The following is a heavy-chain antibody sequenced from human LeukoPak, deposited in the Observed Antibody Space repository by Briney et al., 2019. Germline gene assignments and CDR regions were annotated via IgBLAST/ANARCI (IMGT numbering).Heavy chain of an antibody. D-gene: IGHD3-10*01. CDR3: ARVATYGSGSYYNA. CDR1: GFTFSSYW. V-gene: IGHV3-74*01. CDR2: INSEGSST. Sequence: QPGGSLRLSCAASGFTFSSYWIHWVRQVPGKELVWVSRINSEGSSTSYADSVKGRFTISRDNANNTLYLQMNSLRAEDTAVYYCARVATYGSGSYYNAWGQGTLVTVSS. J-gene: IGHJ5*02.